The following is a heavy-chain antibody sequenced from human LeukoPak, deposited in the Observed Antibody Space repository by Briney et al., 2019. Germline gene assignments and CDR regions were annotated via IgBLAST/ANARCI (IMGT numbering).Heavy chain of an antibody. CDR1: GGSISSGRYY. CDR2: IYYSGST. D-gene: IGHD3-9*01. V-gene: IGHV4-31*03. Sequence: TLSLSCTVSGGSISSGRYYWNWIRQHPGTGLEWVGFIYYSGSTNYNPSLKSRVIISLNTSKNQFSLKLSSVTAADTAVYYCARADYDILTGYYLDYWGQGTLVTVSS. J-gene: IGHJ4*02. CDR3: ARADYDILTGYYLDY.